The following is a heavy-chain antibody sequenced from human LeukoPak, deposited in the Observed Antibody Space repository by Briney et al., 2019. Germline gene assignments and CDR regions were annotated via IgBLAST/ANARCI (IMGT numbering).Heavy chain of an antibody. CDR2: INHSGST. Sequence: PSETLSLTCAVYGGSFSGYYWSWIRQPPGKGLGWIGEINHSGSTNYNPSLKSRVTISVDTSKNQFSLKLSSVTAADTAVYYCARGRAYYYGSGSYPWFDPWGQGTLVTVSS. D-gene: IGHD3-10*01. V-gene: IGHV4-34*01. CDR3: ARGRAYYYGSGSYPWFDP. J-gene: IGHJ5*02. CDR1: GGSFSGYY.